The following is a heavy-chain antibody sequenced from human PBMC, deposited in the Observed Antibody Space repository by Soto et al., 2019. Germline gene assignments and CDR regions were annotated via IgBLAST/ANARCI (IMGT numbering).Heavy chain of an antibody. Sequence: ASGKVSCKVSGYTLTELSMHWVRQAPGKGLEWMGGFDPEDGKRIYAQKFQGRVTMTEDTSTETSYMELNSLRSEDTAVYYCATGRGVDRRLEWGQGTLVTVSS. J-gene: IGHJ4*02. CDR3: ATGRGVDRRLE. CDR1: GYTLTELS. V-gene: IGHV1-24*01. CDR2: FDPEDGKR. D-gene: IGHD3-10*01.